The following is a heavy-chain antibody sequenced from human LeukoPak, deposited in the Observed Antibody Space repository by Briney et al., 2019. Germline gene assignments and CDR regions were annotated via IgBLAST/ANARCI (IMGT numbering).Heavy chain of an antibody. CDR3: TTINGYSSSWYSRYFDY. CDR2: INSDGSST. Sequence: GGSLRLSCVASGFSFSSHWMHWVRQAPGKGLVWVSHINSDGSSTSYAGSVKGRFTISRDNAKNTLYLQMNSLKTEDTAVYYCTTINGYSSSWYSRYFDYWGQGTLVTVSS. D-gene: IGHD6-13*01. CDR1: GFSFSSHW. V-gene: IGHV3-74*01. J-gene: IGHJ4*02.